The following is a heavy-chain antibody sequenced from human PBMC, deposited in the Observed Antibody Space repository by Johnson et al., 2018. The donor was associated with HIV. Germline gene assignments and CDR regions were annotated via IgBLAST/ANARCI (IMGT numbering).Heavy chain of an antibody. D-gene: IGHD3-22*01. CDR2: ISNDGRNK. CDR3: ARDDTMMHGFDI. J-gene: IGHJ3*02. V-gene: IGHV3-30*14. Sequence: QVQLVESGGGVVQPARSLRLSCSASGFTFSCYSMHWVRQAPGKGLEWVAGISNDGRNKYYADSVKGRFTISRDNSKNTLYLQMNSLRAEDTAVYYCARDDTMMHGFDIWGQGTMVTVSS. CDR1: GFTFSCYS.